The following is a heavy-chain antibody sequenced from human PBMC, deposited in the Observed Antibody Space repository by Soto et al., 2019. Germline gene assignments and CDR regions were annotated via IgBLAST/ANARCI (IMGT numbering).Heavy chain of an antibody. V-gene: IGHV1-69*02. CDR3: ATNYGSGSTHFDY. CDR1: GDTFNFYT. Sequence: QVQLEQSGAEVRKPGSSVKVSCTASGDTFNFYTISWVRQAPGQGLEWMGRVIPMLRMSNYAQKFQGRVTISADKSTSTAYMALSSLRSDDTAVYYCATNYGSGSTHFDYWGQGTLVTVSS. D-gene: IGHD3-10*01. CDR2: VIPMLRMS. J-gene: IGHJ4*02.